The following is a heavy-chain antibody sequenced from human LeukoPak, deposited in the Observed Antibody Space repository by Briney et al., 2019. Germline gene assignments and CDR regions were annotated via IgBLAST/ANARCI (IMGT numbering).Heavy chain of an antibody. J-gene: IGHJ4*02. CDR2: IRYDGSNK. CDR1: GFTFSSYG. D-gene: IGHD6-13*01. V-gene: IGHV3-30*02. Sequence: GGSLRLFCAASGFTFSSYGMHWVRQAPGKGLEWVAFIRYDGSNKYYADSVKGRFTISRDNSRDTLYLQMNSLRAEDTAVYYCSTSPSFGSSWYQFNYWGQGTLVTVSS. CDR3: STSPSFGSSWYQFNY.